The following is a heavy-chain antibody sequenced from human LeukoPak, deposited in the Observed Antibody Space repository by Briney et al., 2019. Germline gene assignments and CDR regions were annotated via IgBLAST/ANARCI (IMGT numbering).Heavy chain of an antibody. J-gene: IGHJ4*02. V-gene: IGHV3-7*01. CDR2: IEQDGSEK. D-gene: IGHD6-6*01. CDR3: ASPIYSFSSSSAFDY. CDR1: GFTFSSYW. Sequence: PGGSLRLSCAASGFTFSSYWMNWVRQAPGKGLEWVANIEQDGSEKHYVDSVKGRFIISRDNAKNSLYLQMDSLRAEDTAVYYCASPIYSFSSSSAFDYWGQGTLVTVSS.